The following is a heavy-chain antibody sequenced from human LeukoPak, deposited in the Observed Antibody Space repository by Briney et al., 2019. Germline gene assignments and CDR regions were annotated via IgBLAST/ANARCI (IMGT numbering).Heavy chain of an antibody. D-gene: IGHD6-6*01. CDR1: GFTFSPYT. CDR3: ARDSSVCAFDV. V-gene: IGHV3-48*01. CDR2: INTGSSTI. Sequence: PGGSLRLSCAASGFTFSPYTMHWFRQPPGKGLEWISYINTGSSTIYYADSVKGRFTISRDNAKKSVDLQLNSLRAEDTAVYYCARDSSVCAFDVWGQGTMVTVSS. J-gene: IGHJ3*01.